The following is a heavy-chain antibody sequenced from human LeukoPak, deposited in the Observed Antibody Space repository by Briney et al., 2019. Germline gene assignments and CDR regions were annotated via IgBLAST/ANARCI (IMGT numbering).Heavy chain of an antibody. Sequence: PSETLSLTCAVYGGSFSGYYWSWIRQPPGKGLEWIGEINHSGSTNYNPSLKSRVTISVDTSKNQFSLKLSSVTAADTAVYYCARVSVPAAIPYYYYMDVWGKGTTVTVSS. CDR1: GGSFSGYY. D-gene: IGHD2-2*02. J-gene: IGHJ6*03. CDR2: INHSGST. CDR3: ARVSVPAAIPYYYYMDV. V-gene: IGHV4-34*09.